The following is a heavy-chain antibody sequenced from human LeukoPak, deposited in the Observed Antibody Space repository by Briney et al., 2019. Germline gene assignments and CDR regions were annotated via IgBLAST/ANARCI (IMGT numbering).Heavy chain of an antibody. CDR1: GGSFSGYY. CDR3: ARGPRNIVVVPAARQYYFDY. J-gene: IGHJ4*02. CDR2: INHSGST. D-gene: IGHD2-2*01. Sequence: SETLSLTCAVYGGSFSGYYWSWIRQPPGKGLEWIGEINHSGSTNYNPSLKSRVTISVDTSKNQFSLKLSSVTAADTAVYYCARGPRNIVVVPAARQYYFDYWGQGTLVTASS. V-gene: IGHV4-34*01.